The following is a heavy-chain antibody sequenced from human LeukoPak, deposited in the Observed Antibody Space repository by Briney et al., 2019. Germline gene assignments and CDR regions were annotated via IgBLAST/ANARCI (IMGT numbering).Heavy chain of an antibody. CDR3: ARAPTYYDFWSGSRDALDI. D-gene: IGHD3-3*01. CDR1: GFTFSSYA. J-gene: IGHJ3*02. CDR2: ISGGGGST. V-gene: IGHV3-23*01. Sequence: GGSLRLSCAASGFTFSSYAMSWVRQAPGKGLEWVSAISGGGGSTYYADSVKGRFTISRDNSKNTLYLQMNSLRAEDTAVYYCARAPTYYDFWSGSRDALDIWGQGTMVTVSS.